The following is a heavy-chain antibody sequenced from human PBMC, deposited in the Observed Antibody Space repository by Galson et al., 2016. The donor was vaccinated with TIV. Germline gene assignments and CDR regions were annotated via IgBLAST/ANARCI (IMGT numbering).Heavy chain of an antibody. V-gene: IGHV4-61*02. D-gene: IGHD3-3*01. CDR1: GDSMTSGSYY. CDR3: ARGGSGYYQVFDY. J-gene: IGHJ4*02. CDR2: IYTSGRN. Sequence: TLSLTCTVSGDSMTSGSYYWNWIRQPAGKGLEWIGRIYTSGRNNYNPPPKSRVTMSVDTSKNQFSLKLSSVTATDAAVYYCARGGSGYYQVFDYWGQGTLVTVSS.